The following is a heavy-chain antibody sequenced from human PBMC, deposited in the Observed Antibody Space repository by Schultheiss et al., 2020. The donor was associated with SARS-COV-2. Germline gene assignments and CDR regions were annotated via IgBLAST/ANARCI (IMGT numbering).Heavy chain of an antibody. CDR2: MYNSGST. CDR3: ARLPHDYGDYGLDY. D-gene: IGHD4-17*01. J-gene: IGHJ4*02. CDR1: GGSISSYY. V-gene: IGHV4-59*08. Sequence: SETLSLTCTVSGGSISSYYWSWIWQPPGKGLEWIGYMYNSGSTNYNPSLKSRDSISADTSKNQLSLKLSSVTAADTAVYYCARLPHDYGDYGLDYWGQGTLVTVSS.